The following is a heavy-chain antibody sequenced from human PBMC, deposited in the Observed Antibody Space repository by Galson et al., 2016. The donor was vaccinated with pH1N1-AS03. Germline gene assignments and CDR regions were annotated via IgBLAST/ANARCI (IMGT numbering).Heavy chain of an antibody. V-gene: IGHV1-24*01. CDR1: GYTLTELS. CDR3: ATGLSVAGTPYEYYGVDV. Sequence: SVKVSCKVSGYTLTELSVHWVRQGPGKGLEWMGGFDPEDGEAIYAQKFQGRVTLTVDTSTDTAYMEVSRLKSEDTAVYYCATGLSVAGTPYEYYGVDVWGQGTTVIVSS. CDR2: FDPEDGEA. D-gene: IGHD6-19*01. J-gene: IGHJ6*02.